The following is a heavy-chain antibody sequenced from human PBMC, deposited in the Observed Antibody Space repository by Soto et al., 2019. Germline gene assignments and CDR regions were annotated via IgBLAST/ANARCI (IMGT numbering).Heavy chain of an antibody. CDR3: ARERWDTAMVNPEHYYYGMDV. CDR1: GGTFSSYA. V-gene: IGHV1-69*13. Sequence: GASVKVSCKASGGTFSSYAISWVRQAPGQGLEWMGGIIPIFGTANYAQKFQGRVTITADESTSTAYMELSSLRSEDTAVYYCARERWDTAMVNPEHYYYGMDVWGQGTTVTVSS. D-gene: IGHD5-18*01. CDR2: IIPIFGTA. J-gene: IGHJ6*02.